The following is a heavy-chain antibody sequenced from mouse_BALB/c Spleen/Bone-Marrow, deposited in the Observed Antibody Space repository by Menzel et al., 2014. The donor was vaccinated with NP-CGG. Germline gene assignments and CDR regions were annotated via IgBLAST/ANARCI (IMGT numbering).Heavy chain of an antibody. Sequence: VQVVESGAELVRPGSSVKISCKASGYAISSYWMNWVKQRPGQGLEWIGQIYPGDGDTNYNGKFKGKATLTAGKSSSTAYMQISSLTSEDSAVYFCARGRGWYLDYWGQGTTLTVSS. CDR2: IYPGDGDT. V-gene: IGHV1-80*01. J-gene: IGHJ2*01. CDR3: ARGRGWYLDY. CDR1: GYAISSYW. D-gene: IGHD2-3*01.